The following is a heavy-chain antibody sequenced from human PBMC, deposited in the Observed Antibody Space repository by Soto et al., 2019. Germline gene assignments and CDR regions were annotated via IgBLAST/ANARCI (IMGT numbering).Heavy chain of an antibody. D-gene: IGHD2-21*02. CDR1: GYTFTSYG. J-gene: IGHJ4*02. Sequence: ASVKVSCKASGYTFTSYGINWVRQAPGQGLEWMGWINACNGNTKYAQKFQGRVTITRDTSTSTAYMELSSLRSEDTAVYYCARSIVVVTALDYWGQGTLVTVSS. V-gene: IGHV1-18*01. CDR2: INACNGNT. CDR3: ARSIVVVTALDY.